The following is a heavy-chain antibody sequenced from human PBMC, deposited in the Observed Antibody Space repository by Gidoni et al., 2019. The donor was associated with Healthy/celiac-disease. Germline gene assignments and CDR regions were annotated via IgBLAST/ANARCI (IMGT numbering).Heavy chain of an antibody. Sequence: QVTLREPGPALVKPTQTLTLTCTSSGFSLSTSGMCVSWIRQPPGKALEWLARIDWDDDKYYSTSLKTRLTISKDTSKNQVVLTMTNMDPVDTATYYCARIKAYCSGGSCYPHAFDIWGQGTMVTVSS. CDR2: IDWDDDK. V-gene: IGHV2-70*15. J-gene: IGHJ3*02. CDR3: ARIKAYCSGGSCYPHAFDI. D-gene: IGHD2-15*01. CDR1: GFSLSTSGMC.